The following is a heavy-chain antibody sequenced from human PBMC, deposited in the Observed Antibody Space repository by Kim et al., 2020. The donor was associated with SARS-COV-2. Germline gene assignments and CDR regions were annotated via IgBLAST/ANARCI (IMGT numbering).Heavy chain of an antibody. V-gene: IGHV3-30*04. CDR1: GFTFSSYA. Sequence: GGSLRLSCAASGFTFSSYAMHWVRQAPGKGLEWVAVISYDGSNKYYADSVKGRFTISRDNSKNTLYLQMNSLRAEDTAVYYCAREGDSSGPYLDYWGQGTLVTVSS. CDR3: AREGDSSGPYLDY. J-gene: IGHJ4*02. D-gene: IGHD3-22*01. CDR2: ISYDGSNK.